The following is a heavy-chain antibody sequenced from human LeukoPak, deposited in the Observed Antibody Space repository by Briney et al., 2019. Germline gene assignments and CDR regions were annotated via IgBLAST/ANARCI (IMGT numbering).Heavy chain of an antibody. J-gene: IGHJ4*02. V-gene: IGHV3-33*06. CDR2: IWYDGSNK. Sequence: PGGSLTLSCAASGFTFSSYGMHWVRQAPGKGLEWVAVIWYDGSNKYCADSVKGRFTISRDNSKNTLYLQMNSLRVEDTAAYYCAKAAAAGPAHLDYGGQGTLVTDSS. CDR3: AKAAAAGPAHLDY. D-gene: IGHD6-13*01. CDR1: GFTFSSYG.